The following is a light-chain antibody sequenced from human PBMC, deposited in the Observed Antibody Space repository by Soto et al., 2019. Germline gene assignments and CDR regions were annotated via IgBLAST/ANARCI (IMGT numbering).Light chain of an antibody. CDR1: QSISSW. V-gene: IGKV1-5*01. CDR3: QQYNTFST. CDR2: DAS. Sequence: IQKTQSPSTLSASVGDRVTITCRASQSISSWLAWYQQKPGKAPKLLIFDASTLQSGVPSRFSGSGSGTEFTLTISSLQPDDFATYYYQQYNTFSTFGQGTKVDIK. J-gene: IGKJ1*01.